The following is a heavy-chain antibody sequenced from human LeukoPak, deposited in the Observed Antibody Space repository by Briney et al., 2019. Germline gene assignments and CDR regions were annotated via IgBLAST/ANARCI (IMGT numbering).Heavy chain of an antibody. CDR2: IIPIFGTA. CDR1: GGTFSSYA. CDR3: ASRSGRGYSYGPRDYYMDV. D-gene: IGHD5-18*01. Sequence: SVKVSCKASGGTFSSYAISWVRQAPGQGLEWMGGIIPIFGTANYAQKFQGRVTITTDESTSTAYMELSSLRSEDTAVYYCASRSGRGYSYGPRDYYMDVWGKGTTVTVSS. V-gene: IGHV1-69*05. J-gene: IGHJ6*03.